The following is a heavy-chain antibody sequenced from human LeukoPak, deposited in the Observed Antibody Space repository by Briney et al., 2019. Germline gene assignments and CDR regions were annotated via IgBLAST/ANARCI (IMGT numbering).Heavy chain of an antibody. V-gene: IGHV3-33*01. J-gene: IGHJ3*02. CDR3: ARDVSSGYYGDAFDI. CDR2: IWYDGSNK. Sequence: SGGSLRLSCAASGFTFSSYGMHWVRQAPGKGLEWVAVIWYDGSNKYYADSVKGRFTISRDNSKNTLYLQMNSLRAEDTAVYYCARDVSSGYYGDAFDIWGQGTMVTVSS. CDR1: GFTFSSYG. D-gene: IGHD3-22*01.